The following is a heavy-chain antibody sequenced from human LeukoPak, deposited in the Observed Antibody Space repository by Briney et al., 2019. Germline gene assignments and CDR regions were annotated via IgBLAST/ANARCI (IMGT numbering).Heavy chain of an antibody. J-gene: IGHJ4*02. D-gene: IGHD3-22*01. CDR2: ISSSSSYI. CDR3: ARDLVSRYYYDSSGYGI. CDR1: GFTFSSYS. Sequence: GGSLRLSCAASGFTFSSYSMNWVRQAPGKGLEWVSSISSSSSYIYYADSVKGRFTISRGNAKNSLYLQMSSLRAEDTAVYYCARDLVSRYYYDSSGYGIWGQGTLVTVSS. V-gene: IGHV3-21*01.